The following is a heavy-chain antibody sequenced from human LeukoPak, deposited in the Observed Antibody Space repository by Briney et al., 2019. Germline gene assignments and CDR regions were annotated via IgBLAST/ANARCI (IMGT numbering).Heavy chain of an antibody. D-gene: IGHD3-10*01. CDR2: IIPIFGTA. CDR1: GGTFSSYA. J-gene: IGHJ6*03. V-gene: IGHV1-69*05. Sequence: VASVKVSCKASGGTFSSYAISWVRQAPGQGLEWMGGIIPIFGTANYAQKFQGRVTITTDESTSTAYMELSSLRSEDTAVYYCARRKRITMVRGVISGYYMDVWGKGTTVTVSS. CDR3: ARRKRITMVRGVISGYYMDV.